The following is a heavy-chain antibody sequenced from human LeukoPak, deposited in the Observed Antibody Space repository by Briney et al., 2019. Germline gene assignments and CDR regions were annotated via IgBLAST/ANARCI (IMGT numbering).Heavy chain of an antibody. D-gene: IGHD6-19*01. CDR3: ATLRRSGWYIGD. V-gene: IGHV1-2*02. Sequence: ASVKVSCKASGYTFSDYYIHWVRQAPGQGVEWMGWINPYSGGTNYAEKFQGRVSMTRDTSITTAYMELSSLRYDDTAMYYCATLRRSGWYIGDWGQGTLVTVSS. J-gene: IGHJ4*02. CDR1: GYTFSDYY. CDR2: INPYSGGT.